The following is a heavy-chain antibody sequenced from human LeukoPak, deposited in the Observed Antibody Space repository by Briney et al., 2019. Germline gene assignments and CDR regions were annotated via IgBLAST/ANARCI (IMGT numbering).Heavy chain of an antibody. CDR1: GYTFTGYY. V-gene: IGHV1-2*06. D-gene: IGHD6-19*01. J-gene: IGHJ4*02. CDR3: ALIAVAGTGPFDY. CDR2: INPNSGGT. Sequence: GASVKVSCXASGYTFTGYYMHWVRQARGQGLEWMGRINPNSGGTNYAQKFQGRVTMTRDTSISTAYMELSRLRSDDTAVYYCALIAVAGTGPFDYWGQGTLVTVSS.